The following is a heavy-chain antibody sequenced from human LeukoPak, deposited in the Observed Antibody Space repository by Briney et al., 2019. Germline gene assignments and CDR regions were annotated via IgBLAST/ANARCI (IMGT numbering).Heavy chain of an antibody. CDR1: GYTVTAYY. CDR2: IDPNSGGT. CDR3: AREGEVIVTDNLFY. D-gene: IGHD2-21*01. Sequence: ASVKVSCKASGYTVTAYYMHWLRQAPGQGLEWMGWIDPNSGGTNYAQKFQGRVTMTRDTSTRTVYMELSSLRSEDTAAYYCAREGEVIVTDNLFYWGQGTLVTVSS. V-gene: IGHV1-2*02. J-gene: IGHJ4*02.